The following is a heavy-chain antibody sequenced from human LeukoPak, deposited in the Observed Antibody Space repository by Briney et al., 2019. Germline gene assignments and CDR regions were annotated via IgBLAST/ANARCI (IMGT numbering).Heavy chain of an antibody. CDR3: ARLREHPDY. D-gene: IGHD1/OR15-1a*01. CDR1: AYIFTSYY. CDR2: IVPSDSYT. J-gene: IGHJ4*02. Sequence: GESLRISCKGAAYIFTSYYVMWLLRMPGGGLEWMGTIVPSDSYTNYSPSFQGHVTISADKSISTAYLQWSSLKASDTAMYYCARLREHPDYWGQGTLVTVSS. V-gene: IGHV5-10-1*01.